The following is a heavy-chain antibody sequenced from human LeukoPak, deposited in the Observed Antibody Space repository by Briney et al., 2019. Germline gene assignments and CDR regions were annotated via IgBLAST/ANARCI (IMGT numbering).Heavy chain of an antibody. V-gene: IGHV4-34*01. D-gene: IGHD6-13*01. Sequence: GSLRLSCAGSGFTVSSNYMSWVRQAPGKGLEWIGEINHSGSTNYNPSLKSRVTISVDTSKNQFSLKLSSVTAADTAVYYCAREPSSSCEAFDIWGQGTMVTVSS. CDR3: AREPSSSCEAFDI. CDR1: GFTVSSNY. CDR2: INHSGST. J-gene: IGHJ3*02.